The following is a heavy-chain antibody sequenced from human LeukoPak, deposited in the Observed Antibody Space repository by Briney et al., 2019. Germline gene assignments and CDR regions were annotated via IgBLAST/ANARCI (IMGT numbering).Heavy chain of an antibody. Sequence: ASVKVSCKASGGTFSSYAISWVRQAPGQGLEWMGRIIPILGIANYAQKFQGRVTITADKSTSTAYMELSSLRSEDTAVYYCARGLYGVGAFDIWGQGTMVTVSS. V-gene: IGHV1-69*04. D-gene: IGHD4-17*01. J-gene: IGHJ3*02. CDR2: IIPILGIA. CDR3: ARGLYGVGAFDI. CDR1: GGTFSSYA.